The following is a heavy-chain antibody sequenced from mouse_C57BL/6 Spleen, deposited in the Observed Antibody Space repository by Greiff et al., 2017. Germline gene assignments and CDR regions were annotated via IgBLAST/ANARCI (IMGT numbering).Heavy chain of an antibody. J-gene: IGHJ3*01. CDR3: AVDYDGFAY. D-gene: IGHD2-4*01. CDR2: INPNNGGT. CDR1: GYTFTDYY. Sequence: EVQLQQSGPELVKPGASVKISCKASGYTFTDYYMNWVKQSHGKSLEWIGDINPNNGGTSYNQKFKGKATLTVDKSSSTAYMELRSLTSEDSAVYYCAVDYDGFAYWGQGTLVTVSA. V-gene: IGHV1-26*01.